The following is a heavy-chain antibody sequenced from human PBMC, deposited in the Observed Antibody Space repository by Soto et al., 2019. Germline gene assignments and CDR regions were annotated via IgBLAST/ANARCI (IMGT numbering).Heavy chain of an antibody. Sequence: SETLSLTCSVSGGSITSGGFFWSWVRQDPGEGLELIAYIYYSGYTYYHPSLKSRLSISMDTSKNQFSLKLSSVTAADTAVYYCARGSSPHYGMDVWGQGTTVTVSS. CDR1: GGSITSGGFF. D-gene: IGHD6-6*01. J-gene: IGHJ6*02. CDR3: ARGSSPHYGMDV. V-gene: IGHV4-31*03. CDR2: IYYSGYT.